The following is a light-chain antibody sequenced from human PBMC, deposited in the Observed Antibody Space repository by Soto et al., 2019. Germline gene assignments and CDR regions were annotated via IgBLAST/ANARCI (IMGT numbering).Light chain of an antibody. J-gene: IGKJ1*01. Sequence: EVGLKQSPATLSLSPWERATLSCRASQSVSSNLAWYQQKPGQAPRLLIYGASTRATGIPARFSGSGSGTEFTLTISSLQSEDFAVYYCQQYNNWPRTFGQGTKVDIK. V-gene: IGKV3-15*01. CDR3: QQYNNWPRT. CDR1: QSVSSN. CDR2: GAS.